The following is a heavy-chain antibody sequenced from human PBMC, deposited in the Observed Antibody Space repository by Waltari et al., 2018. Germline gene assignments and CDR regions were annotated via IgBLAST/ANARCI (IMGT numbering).Heavy chain of an antibody. CDR3: AREPYSSSSVYYFDY. CDR2: ISSSSTI. CDR1: GFTFSSYS. Sequence: EVQLVESGGGLVQPGGSLRLSCAASGFTFSSYSMNWVRQAPGKGLEWVSYISSSSTIYYADSVKGRFTISRDNAKNSLYLQMNSLRAEDTAVYYCAREPYSSSSVYYFDYWGQGTLVTVSS. J-gene: IGHJ4*02. D-gene: IGHD6-6*01. V-gene: IGHV3-48*04.